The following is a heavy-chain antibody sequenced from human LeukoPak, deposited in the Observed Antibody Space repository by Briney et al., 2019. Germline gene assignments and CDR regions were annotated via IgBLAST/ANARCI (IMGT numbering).Heavy chain of an antibody. CDR1: GYRFTSYW. V-gene: IGHV5-51*01. J-gene: IGHJ5*02. CDR3: ARRGDGSTWYASAWFDP. D-gene: IGHD6-13*01. CDR2: IYPGDSDT. Sequence: HGESLKISCKGSGYRFTSYWIGWVRQMPGKGLEWMGIIYPGDSDTRYSPSFQGQVTISADKSISTAYLQWSSLKASDTAMYYCARRGDGSTWYASAWFDPWGQGTLVTVSS.